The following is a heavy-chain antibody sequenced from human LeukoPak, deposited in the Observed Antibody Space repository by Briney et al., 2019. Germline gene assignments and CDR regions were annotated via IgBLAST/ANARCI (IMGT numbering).Heavy chain of an antibody. V-gene: IGHV1-8*01. CDR2: MTPNSGNT. CDR1: GYTFTSYD. Sequence: GASVKVSCKASGYTFTSYDINWVRQAAGQGLEWLGFMTPNSGNTGYAQKLQGRVTMTRDNSINTACMELSSLRSEDTAVYYCARFRYDYGDGPDYWGQGTLVTVSS. CDR3: ARFRYDYGDGPDY. J-gene: IGHJ4*02. D-gene: IGHD4/OR15-4a*01.